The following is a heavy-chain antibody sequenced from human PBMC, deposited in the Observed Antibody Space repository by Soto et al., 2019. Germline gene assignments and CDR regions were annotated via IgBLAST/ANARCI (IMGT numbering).Heavy chain of an antibody. V-gene: IGHV3-30*18. CDR3: AKGPQNHYDLWSGFNWFDP. Sequence: QVQLVESGGGVVQPGRSLRLSCAASGFTFSSYGMHWVRQAPGKGLEWVAVISYDGSNKYYADSVKGRFTISRDNSKNTLYLQMNSLRAEDTAVYYCAKGPQNHYDLWSGFNWFDPWGQGTLVTVSS. J-gene: IGHJ5*02. CDR2: ISYDGSNK. D-gene: IGHD3-3*01. CDR1: GFTFSSYG.